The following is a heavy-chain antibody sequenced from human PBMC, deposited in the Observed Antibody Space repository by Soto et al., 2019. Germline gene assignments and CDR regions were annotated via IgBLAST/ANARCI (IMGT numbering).Heavy chain of an antibody. D-gene: IGHD2-15*01. CDR2: IYYSGST. Sequence: SSETLSLTCTVSGGSISSYYWSWIRQPPGKGLEWIGYIYYSGSTNYNPSLKSQVTKSEDTSKNQFSLKLSPVTAADTAVFYFARLRPRYCSGGSCYSGPFDYWGQGTLVTVS. CDR3: ARLRPRYCSGGSCYSGPFDY. CDR1: GGSISSYY. J-gene: IGHJ4*02. V-gene: IGHV4-59*08.